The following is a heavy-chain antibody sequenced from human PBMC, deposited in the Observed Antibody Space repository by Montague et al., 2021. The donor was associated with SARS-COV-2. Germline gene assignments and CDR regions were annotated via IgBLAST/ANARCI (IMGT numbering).Heavy chain of an antibody. CDR2: IDWDDDK. CDR1: GFSLSTSGMC. Sequence: PELVKPTQTLTLTCAFSGFSLSTSGMCASWIRQPPGKALEWLALIDWDDDKYYSTSLRTRLTISKDTSKNQVVLTMTDMDPVDTATYYCARTLHDILTGYYSFDYWGQGTLVTVSS. CDR3: ARTLHDILTGYYSFDY. V-gene: IGHV2-70*01. D-gene: IGHD3-9*01. J-gene: IGHJ4*02.